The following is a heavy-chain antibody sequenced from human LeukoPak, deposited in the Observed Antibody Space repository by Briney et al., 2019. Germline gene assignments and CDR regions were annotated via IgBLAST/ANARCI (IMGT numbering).Heavy chain of an antibody. V-gene: IGHV3-23*01. D-gene: IGHD6-19*01. J-gene: IGHJ5*02. CDR1: GFTFSSYA. CDR3: AKDSRYSSGWHTDTGPKWFDP. Sequence: PGGSLRLSCAASGFTFSSYAMSWVRQAPGKGLEWVSAISGSGGSTYYADSVKGRFTISRDNSKNTLYLQMNSLRAEDTAVYYCAKDSRYSSGWHTDTGPKWFDPWGQGTLVTVSS. CDR2: ISGSGGST.